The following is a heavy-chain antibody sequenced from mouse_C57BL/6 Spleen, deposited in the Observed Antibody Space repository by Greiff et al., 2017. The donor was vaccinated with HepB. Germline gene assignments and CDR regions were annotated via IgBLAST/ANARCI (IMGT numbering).Heavy chain of an antibody. CDR1: GYTFTSYW. V-gene: IGHV1-64*01. CDR3: ARSGDYDDAMDY. Sequence: VQLQQSGAELVKPGASVKLSCKASGYTFTSYWMHWVKQRPGQGLEWIGMIHPNSGSTNYNEKFKSKATLTVDKSSSTAYMQLSSLTSEDSAVYYCARSGDYDDAMDYWGQGTSVTVSS. CDR2: IHPNSGST. J-gene: IGHJ4*01. D-gene: IGHD2-4*01.